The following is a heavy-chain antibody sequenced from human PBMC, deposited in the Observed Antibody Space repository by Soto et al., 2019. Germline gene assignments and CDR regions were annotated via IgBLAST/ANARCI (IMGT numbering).Heavy chain of an antibody. CDR3: TTDNFSGGRCSGWDV. J-gene: IGHJ6*04. Sequence: EVQLVESGGGLVKPGGSLRLSCAASRFTFSNAWMSWVRQAPGKGLEWVGRIKSKTDGGTTDYAAPVKGRFSISRDDSKNTLFLQMDSLKTEDTAVYYCTTDNFSGGRCSGWDVWGKGTTVTVPS. CDR2: IKSKTDGGTT. CDR1: RFTFSNAW. D-gene: IGHD2-15*01. V-gene: IGHV3-15*01.